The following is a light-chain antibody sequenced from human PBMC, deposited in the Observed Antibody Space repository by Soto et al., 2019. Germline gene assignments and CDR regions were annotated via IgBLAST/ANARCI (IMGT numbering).Light chain of an antibody. J-gene: IGKJ5*01. CDR2: CAS. CDR1: QSVSSSY. Sequence: ITLTQSPGTLSLSTGERATLSCRASQSVSSSYLAWYQQTPGQAPRLLIYCASSRATGIPHRFSGRGSGPDFTLIISRLEAEDVAVYYGQQYGSSPLVTFGQGTRLEIK. CDR3: QQYGSSPLVT. V-gene: IGKV3-20*01.